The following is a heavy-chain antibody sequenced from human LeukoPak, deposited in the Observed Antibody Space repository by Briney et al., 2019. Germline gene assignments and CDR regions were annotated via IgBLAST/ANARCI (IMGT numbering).Heavy chain of an antibody. V-gene: IGHV4-59*01. Sequence: SETLSLTCTVSGGSISSYYWTWIRQPPGKGLEWIGYIYSSGSTKYNPSLKSRVTISVDTSKNQFSLKLSSVTAADTAVYYCARGGDYYGMDVWGQGTTVTVSS. CDR2: IYSSGST. CDR1: GGSISSYY. CDR3: ARGGDYYGMDV. D-gene: IGHD3-16*01. J-gene: IGHJ6*02.